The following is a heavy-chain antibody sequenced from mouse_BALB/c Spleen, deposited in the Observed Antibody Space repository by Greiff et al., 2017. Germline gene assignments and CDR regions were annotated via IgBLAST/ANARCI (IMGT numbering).Heavy chain of an antibody. CDR1: GYTFTDYA. J-gene: IGHJ2*01. CDR3: AIFTTATGFDY. Sequence: QVQLQQSGAELVRPGVSVKISCKGSGYTFTDYAMHWVKQSHAKSLEWIGVISTYYGDASYNQKFKGKATMTVDKSSSTAYMELARLTSEDSAIYYCAIFTTATGFDYWGQGTTLTVSS. D-gene: IGHD1-2*01. V-gene: IGHV1S137*01. CDR2: ISTYYGDA.